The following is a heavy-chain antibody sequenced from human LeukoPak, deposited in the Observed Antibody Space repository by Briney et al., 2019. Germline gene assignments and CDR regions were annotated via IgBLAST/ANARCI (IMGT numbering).Heavy chain of an antibody. Sequence: GGSLRLSCAASGFTFSSYSMNWVRQALGKGLEWVSYISSSSTIYYADSVKGRFTISRDNAKNSLYLQMNSLRAEDTAVYYCARDPGVDCGGDCYPTWGQGTLVTVSS. CDR2: ISSSSTI. CDR1: GFTFSSYS. V-gene: IGHV3-48*01. J-gene: IGHJ1*01. CDR3: ARDPGVDCGGDCYPT. D-gene: IGHD2-21*02.